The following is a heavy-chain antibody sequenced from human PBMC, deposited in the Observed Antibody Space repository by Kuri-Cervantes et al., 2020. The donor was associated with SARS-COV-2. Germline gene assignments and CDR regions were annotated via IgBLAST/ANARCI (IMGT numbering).Heavy chain of an antibody. Sequence: LSLTCAASGFTVSSNYMSWVRQAPGKGLEWVSVIYSGGSTYYADSVKGRFTISRDNSKNTLYLQMNSLRAEDTAVYYCARDGYSSSAFDYWGQGTLVTVSS. CDR1: GFTVSSNY. CDR2: IYSGGST. D-gene: IGHD6-13*01. V-gene: IGHV3-66*02. J-gene: IGHJ4*02. CDR3: ARDGYSSSAFDY.